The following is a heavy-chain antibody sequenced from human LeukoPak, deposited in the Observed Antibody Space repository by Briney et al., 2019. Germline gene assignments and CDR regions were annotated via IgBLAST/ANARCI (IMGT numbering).Heavy chain of an antibody. CDR3: ARHDYDSSGYRRDYYFDY. V-gene: IGHV4-39*01. J-gene: IGHJ4*02. CDR2: VYYTGYI. D-gene: IGHD3-22*01. CDR1: GGSVSSSTYY. Sequence: SETLSLTCGVCGGSVSSSTYYWGWFRQPPGKGLEWVGSVYYTGYIYYNPSLKSRLTMSVDTSKNQFSLRLSSVTAADTAIYYCARHDYDSSGYRRDYYFDYWGQGTLVTVSS.